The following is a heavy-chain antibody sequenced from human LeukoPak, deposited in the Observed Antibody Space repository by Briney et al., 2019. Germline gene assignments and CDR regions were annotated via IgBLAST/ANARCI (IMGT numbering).Heavy chain of an antibody. CDR2: ISYDGSNK. V-gene: IGHV3-30-3*01. D-gene: IGHD2-2*01. CDR3: ARDNILPAAYYIDV. CDR1: GFTFSSYA. J-gene: IGHJ6*03. Sequence: AGGSLRLSCAASGFTFSSYAMHWVRQAPGKGLEWVAVISYDGSNKYYADSVKGRFTISRDNSKNTLYLQMNSLRAEDTAVYYCARDNILPAAYYIDVWGKGATVTVSS.